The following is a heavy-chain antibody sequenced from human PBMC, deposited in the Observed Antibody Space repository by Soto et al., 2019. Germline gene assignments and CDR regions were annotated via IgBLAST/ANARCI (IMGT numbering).Heavy chain of an antibody. V-gene: IGHV3-30-3*01. D-gene: IGHD5-18*01. CDR1: GFTFSSYA. J-gene: IGHJ4*02. CDR3: ARDFEWIPDY. CDR2: ISYDGSNK. Sequence: QVQLVESGGGVVQPGRSLRLSCAASGFTFSSYAMHWVRQAPGKGLEWVAVISYDGSNKYYADSVKGRFTISRDNSKNMLYLQMNSLRAEDTAVYYCARDFEWIPDYWGQGTLVTVSS.